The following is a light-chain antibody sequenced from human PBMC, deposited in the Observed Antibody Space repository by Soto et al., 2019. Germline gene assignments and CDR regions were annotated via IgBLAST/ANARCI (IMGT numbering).Light chain of an antibody. V-gene: IGKV1D-12*01. J-gene: IGKJ2*01. Sequence: DVQMTQSPSSVSASVGDRVTITCRASQDVRTWLGWYQQKPGEAPKLLISTASTLRSWVPSRFSGSGSGTQFTLTITGLQPEDFATYYCQQCFLLPYTFGQGTKVDIK. CDR1: QDVRTW. CDR3: QQCFLLPYT. CDR2: TAS.